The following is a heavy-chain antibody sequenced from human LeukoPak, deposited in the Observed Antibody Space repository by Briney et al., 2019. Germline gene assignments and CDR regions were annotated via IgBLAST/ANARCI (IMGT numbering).Heavy chain of an antibody. D-gene: IGHD6-19*01. CDR3: ARAPAVAGTSYYFDY. J-gene: IGHJ4*02. Sequence: PSGTLSLTCAVSGGSISSSNWWSWVRQPPGKGLEWIGEIYHSGSTNYNPSLKSRVTISVDKSKNQFPLKLSSVTAADTAVYYCARAPAVAGTSYYFDYWGQGTLVTVSS. V-gene: IGHV4-4*02. CDR2: IYHSGST. CDR1: GGSISSSNW.